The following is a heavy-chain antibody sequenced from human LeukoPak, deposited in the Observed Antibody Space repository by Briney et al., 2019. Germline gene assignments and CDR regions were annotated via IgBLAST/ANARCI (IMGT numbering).Heavy chain of an antibody. D-gene: IGHD3-22*01. Sequence: GGSLRLSCAASGFTFRNFAVHWVRQAPGKGLEWVADIWTDKEDKYYADSVKGRFTISRDNSKSTLYLQMTSLRADDTAVYFCARGPYYHPSDAFDLWGQGTMVTVS. CDR3: ARGPYYHPSDAFDL. CDR2: IWTDKEDK. J-gene: IGHJ3*01. CDR1: GFTFRNFA. V-gene: IGHV3-33*01.